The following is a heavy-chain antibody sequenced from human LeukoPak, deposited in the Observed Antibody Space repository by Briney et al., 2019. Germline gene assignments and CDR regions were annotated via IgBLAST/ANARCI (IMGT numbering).Heavy chain of an antibody. V-gene: IGHV4-39*07. CDR2: LYYSGIT. J-gene: IGHJ6*02. D-gene: IGHD3-9*01. Sequence: SETLSLTCTVSGGSIISTDYYWGWIRQPPGKGLEWIGNLYYSGITYYNPSLKSRVTISVDTSKNQFSLKLSSVTAADTAVYYCARDRYDILTIYYYGMDVWGQGTTVTVSS. CDR1: GGSIISTDYY. CDR3: ARDRYDILTIYYYGMDV.